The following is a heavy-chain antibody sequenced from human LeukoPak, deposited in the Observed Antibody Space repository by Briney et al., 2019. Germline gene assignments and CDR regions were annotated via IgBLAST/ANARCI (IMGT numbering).Heavy chain of an antibody. D-gene: IGHD6-13*01. CDR3: AREMKTASGTWWFDA. CDR2: ISGNGGFI. CDR1: GFTFRSYE. J-gene: IGHJ5*02. V-gene: IGHV3-48*03. Sequence: GGSLRLSCAASGFTFRSYEMNWVRQAPGKGLEWVAYISGNGGFIYYADSMRGRFTISRDNTKNSLYLQMNSLRAEDTAIYYCAREMKTASGTWWFDAWGQGTLVTVSS.